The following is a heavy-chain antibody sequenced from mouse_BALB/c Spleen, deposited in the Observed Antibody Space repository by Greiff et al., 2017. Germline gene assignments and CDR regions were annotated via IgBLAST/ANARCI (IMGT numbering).Heavy chain of an antibody. V-gene: IGHV5-12-2*01. CDR3: ARHDYGSSYYFDY. CDR2: ISNGGGST. J-gene: IGHJ2*01. CDR1: GFTFSSYT. D-gene: IGHD1-1*01. Sequence: EVQGVESGGGLVQPGGSLKLSCAASGFTFSSYTMSWVRQTPEKRLEWVAYISNGGGSTYYPDTVKGRFTISRDNAKNTLYLQMSSLKSEDTAMYYCARHDYGSSYYFDYWGQGTTLTVSS.